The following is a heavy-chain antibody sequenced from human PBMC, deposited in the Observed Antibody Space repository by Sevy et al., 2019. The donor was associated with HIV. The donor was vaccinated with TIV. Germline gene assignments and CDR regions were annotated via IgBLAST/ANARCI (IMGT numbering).Heavy chain of an antibody. Sequence: SETLSLTCTVSGGSISSYYWSWIRQPPGKGLEWIGYIYYSGSTNYNPSLKSRVTISVDTSKNQFSLQLSSVTAADTAVYYCAREKAAHKWFGELSDYYYMDVWGKGTTVTVSS. CDR3: AREKAAHKWFGELSDYYYMDV. D-gene: IGHD3-10*01. CDR1: GGSISSYY. V-gene: IGHV4-59*01. CDR2: IYYSGST. J-gene: IGHJ6*03.